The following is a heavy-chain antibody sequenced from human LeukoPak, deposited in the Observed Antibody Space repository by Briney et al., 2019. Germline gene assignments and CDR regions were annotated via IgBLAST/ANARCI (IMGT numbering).Heavy chain of an antibody. Sequence: SETLSLTCAVSGGSISSYYWNWIRRPPGKGLEWIGYIYYSGSTNYNPSLKSRVTISIDTSKNQLSLQLTSVTAADTAVYYCATDVRGLVTYYFDFWGQGTLVNVSS. J-gene: IGHJ4*02. CDR2: IYYSGST. CDR1: GGSISSYY. CDR3: ATDVRGLVTYYFDF. V-gene: IGHV4-59*01. D-gene: IGHD3-10*02.